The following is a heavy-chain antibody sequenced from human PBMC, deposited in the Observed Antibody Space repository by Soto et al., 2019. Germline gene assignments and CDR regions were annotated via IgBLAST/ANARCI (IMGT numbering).Heavy chain of an antibody. CDR3: ARRYCSSASCPRNYYGMDV. J-gene: IGHJ6*02. D-gene: IGHD2-2*01. CDR2: IDPIDSYT. V-gene: IGHV5-10-1*01. CDR1: GYNFASYW. Sequence: PGESRKISCQGSGYNFASYWISWVRQMPGKGLEWMGRIDPIDSYTNYSPSFQGHVTISADKSISTAYLQWSSLKASDTAMYYCARRYCSSASCPRNYYGMDVWGQGTTVTVSS.